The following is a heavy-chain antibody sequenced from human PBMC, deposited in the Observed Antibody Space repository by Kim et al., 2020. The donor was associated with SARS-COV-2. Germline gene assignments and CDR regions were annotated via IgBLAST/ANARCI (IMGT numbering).Heavy chain of an antibody. CDR1: GFTFNTHA. CDR2: ISHNALYT. V-gene: IGHV3-23*01. D-gene: IGHD3-16*01. CDR3: TQSNWGSRPAD. J-gene: IGHJ4*02. Sequence: LSLTCAASGFTFNTHAMTWVRQAPGKGLEWVSTISHNALYTYYADSVKGRFTISRDNSEDTVYLQMNSLRAEDTALYYCTQSNWGSRPADWGLGTLVTVSS.